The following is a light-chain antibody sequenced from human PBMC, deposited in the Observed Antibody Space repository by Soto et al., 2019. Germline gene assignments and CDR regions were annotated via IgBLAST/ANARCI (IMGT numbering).Light chain of an antibody. V-gene: IGLV2-23*01. CDR2: EGR. Sequence: QSVLAQPSSVSGSPGQSITISCTGTSTDVGGYNYVSWYQHHPGNPPKLLIYEGRRRPSGVSNRFSGSDSDNTASLTIAGLQAEDDADYFCCSYAASSTSVLFGGGTKLTVL. CDR1: STDVGGYNY. CDR3: CSYAASSTSVL. J-gene: IGLJ2*01.